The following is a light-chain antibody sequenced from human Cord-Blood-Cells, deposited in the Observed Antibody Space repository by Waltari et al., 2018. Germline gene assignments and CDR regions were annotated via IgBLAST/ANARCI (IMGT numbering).Light chain of an antibody. CDR3: SSYAGSNNLV. CDR1: SSDVGGYNY. Sequence: QSALTQPPSAPGSPGQSVTISRTGTSSDVGGYNYVSWYQQHPGKAPKLMIYEVSKRPSGVPDRFSGSKSGNTASLTVSGLQAEDEADYYCSSYAGSNNLVFGGGTKLTVL. J-gene: IGLJ2*01. V-gene: IGLV2-8*01. CDR2: EVS.